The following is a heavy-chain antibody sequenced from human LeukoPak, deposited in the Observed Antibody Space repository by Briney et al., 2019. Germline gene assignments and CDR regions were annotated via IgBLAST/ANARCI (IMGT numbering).Heavy chain of an antibody. CDR3: ARGSELDFFDY. V-gene: IGHV3-53*01. CDR1: GFTVSSNY. J-gene: IGHJ4*02. D-gene: IGHD3-10*01. Sequence: GGSLRLSCAASGFTVSSNYMSWVRQAPGKGLEWVSVIYSGGSTYYAASVKGRFTISRDNSKNTLYLQMNSLRAEDTAVYYCARGSELDFFDYWGQGTLVTVSS. CDR2: IYSGGST.